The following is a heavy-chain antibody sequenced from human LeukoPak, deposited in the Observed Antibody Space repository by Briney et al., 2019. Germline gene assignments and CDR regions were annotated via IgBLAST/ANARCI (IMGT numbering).Heavy chain of an antibody. CDR1: GGSFSGYY. V-gene: IGHV4-34*01. Sequence: SETLSLTCAVYGGSFSGYYWSWIRQPPGGVLEWIGEIHHSGSTNYNPSLKSRVTISVDTSKNQFSLKLSSVTAADTAVYYCAVRGTYYYDSSGPSWDWFDPWGQGTLVTVSS. J-gene: IGHJ5*02. CDR2: IHHSGST. D-gene: IGHD3-22*01. CDR3: AVRGTYYYDSSGPSWDWFDP.